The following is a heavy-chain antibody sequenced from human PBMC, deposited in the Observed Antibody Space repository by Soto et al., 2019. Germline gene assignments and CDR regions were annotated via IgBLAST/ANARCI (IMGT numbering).Heavy chain of an antibody. CDR1: GFTFSSYS. CDR3: ARDRMVATYYYYYGMDV. D-gene: IGHD5-12*01. Sequence: GGSLRLSCAASGFTFSSYSMNWVRQAPGKGLEWVSYISSSSSTIYYADPVKGRFTISRDNAKNSLYLQMNSLRDEDTAVYYCARDRMVATYYYYYGMDVWSQGTTVTVSS. CDR2: ISSSSSTI. J-gene: IGHJ6*02. V-gene: IGHV3-48*02.